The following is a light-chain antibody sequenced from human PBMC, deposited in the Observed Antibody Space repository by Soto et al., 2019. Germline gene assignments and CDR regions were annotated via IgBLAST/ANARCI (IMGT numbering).Light chain of an antibody. J-gene: IGLJ3*02. CDR3: GTWDSSLSAAV. CDR2: ENN. V-gene: IGLV1-51*02. CDR1: SSNIGNNY. Sequence: QSVLTQPPSVSAAPGQTVTISCSGSSSNIGNNYLSWYQQLPGTAPKLLIYENNKRPSGIPDRFSGSKSGTSATLGITGLQTGDEADYYCGTWDSSLSAAVFGGGTKLTVL.